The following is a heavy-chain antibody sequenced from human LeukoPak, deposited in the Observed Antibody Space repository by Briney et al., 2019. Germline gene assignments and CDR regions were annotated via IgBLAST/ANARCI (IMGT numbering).Heavy chain of an antibody. V-gene: IGHV3-66*02. CDR2: LYSVGTT. CDR1: GFTVSSNY. D-gene: IGHD3-9*01. J-gene: IGHJ4*02. CDR3: ARAWIGTTGYPYFDY. Sequence: GGSLRLSCAASGFTVSSNYMSWVRQAPGKGLEWVSLLYSVGTTYYADSVKDRFTISRDNSKNTLYLQMNSLRPEDTAVYYCARAWIGTTGYPYFDYWGQGTLVTVSS.